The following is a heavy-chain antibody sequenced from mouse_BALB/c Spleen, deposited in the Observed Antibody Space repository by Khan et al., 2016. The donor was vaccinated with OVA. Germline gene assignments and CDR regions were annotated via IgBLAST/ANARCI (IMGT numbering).Heavy chain of an antibody. D-gene: IGHD2-1*01. CDR2: ICSGGST. J-gene: IGHJ4*01. CDR3: ARNYGNYYAMDY. V-gene: IGHV2-2*02. CDR1: GFSLTSYG. Sequence: VQLQESGPGLVQPSQSLSITCTVSGFSLTSYGVHWVRQSPGKGLEWLGVICSGGSTDYNAAFISRLSISKDNSKCQVFFKMNSLQANDTAIYYCARNYGNYYAMDYWGQGTSVTVSS.